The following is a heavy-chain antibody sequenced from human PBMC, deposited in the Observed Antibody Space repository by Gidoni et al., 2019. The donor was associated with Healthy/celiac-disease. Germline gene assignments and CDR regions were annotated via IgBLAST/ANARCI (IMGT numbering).Heavy chain of an antibody. CDR2: ISSSSSYI. CDR3: AREGIVPAAIQGGEWPYGMDV. V-gene: IGHV3-21*01. D-gene: IGHD2-2*02. J-gene: IGHJ6*02. Sequence: EVQLVESGGGLVKPGGSLRLSCAASGFPFRSFSMNWVHQAPGKGLGWVSSISSSSSYIYYADSVKGRFTISRDNAKNSLYLQMNSLRAEDTSVYYCAREGIVPAAIQGGEWPYGMDVWGQGTTVTVSS. CDR1: GFPFRSFS.